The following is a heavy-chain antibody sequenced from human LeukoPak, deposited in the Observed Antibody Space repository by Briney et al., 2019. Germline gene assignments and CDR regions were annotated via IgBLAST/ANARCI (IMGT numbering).Heavy chain of an antibody. D-gene: IGHD6-13*01. Sequence: GSLRLSCAASGFTFSSFAMNWVRQAPGKGLELVSNMSGDATSTYYADSVKGRFTISRDNSKTTLFLQMNSLRAEDTAVYYCAKRTSGSSWYSSDSWGQGTLVTVSS. CDR3: AKRTSGSSWYSSDS. CDR1: GFTFSSFA. V-gene: IGHV3-23*01. CDR2: MSGDATST. J-gene: IGHJ4*02.